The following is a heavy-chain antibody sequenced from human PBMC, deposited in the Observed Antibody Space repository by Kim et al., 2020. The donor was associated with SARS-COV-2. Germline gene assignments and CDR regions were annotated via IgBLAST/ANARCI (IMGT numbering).Heavy chain of an antibody. D-gene: IGHD2-15*01. CDR2: ISAYNGNT. V-gene: IGHV1-18*01. CDR1: GYTFTSYG. CDR3: ARFPPFFDCSGGSCYDYYYGMDV. J-gene: IGHJ6*02. Sequence: ASVKVSCKASGYTFTSYGISWVRQAPGQGLEWMGWISAYNGNTNYAQKLQGRVTMTTDTSTSTAYMELRSLRSDDTAVYYCARFPPFFDCSGGSCYDYYYGMDVWGQGTTVTVSS.